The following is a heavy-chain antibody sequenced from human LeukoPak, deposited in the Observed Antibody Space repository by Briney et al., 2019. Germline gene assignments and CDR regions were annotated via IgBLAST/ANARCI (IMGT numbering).Heavy chain of an antibody. D-gene: IGHD3-10*01. Sequence: PGGSLRLSCAASGFTVSSNYMSWVRQAPGKGLEWVSVIYSGGSTYYADSVKGRFTISRDNSKNTLYPQMNSLRAEDTAVYYCARIGVSGSGSYKEDYWGQGTLVTVSS. J-gene: IGHJ4*02. CDR3: ARIGVSGSGSYKEDY. CDR2: IYSGGST. V-gene: IGHV3-53*01. CDR1: GFTVSSNY.